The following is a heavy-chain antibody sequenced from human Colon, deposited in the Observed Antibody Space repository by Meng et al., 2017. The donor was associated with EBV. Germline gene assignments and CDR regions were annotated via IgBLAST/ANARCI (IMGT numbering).Heavy chain of an antibody. Sequence: QWQLVQFGSELKKPGAPLKVSCKASGYTFSTYTINWVRQAHGRGLEWMGWISTNTGTPTYTQGFTGRFVFSLDTSVSTAYLQISSLKAEDTAVYYCARGGNFDPWGQGTLVTVSS. CDR3: ARGGNFDP. V-gene: IGHV7-4-1*02. J-gene: IGHJ5*02. D-gene: IGHD2/OR15-2a*01. CDR1: GYTFSTYT. CDR2: ISTNTGTP.